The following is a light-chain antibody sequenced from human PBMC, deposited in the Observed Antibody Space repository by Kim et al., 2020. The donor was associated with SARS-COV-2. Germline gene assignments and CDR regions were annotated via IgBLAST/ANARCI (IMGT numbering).Light chain of an antibody. J-gene: IGLJ2*01. Sequence: GQSITISCTGTSSDVGSYNLVSWYQQHPGKAPKLMIYEGSKRPSGVSNRFSGSKSGNTASLTISGLQAEGEADYYCCSYAGSSTLVFGGGTQLTVL. CDR1: SSDVGSYNL. CDR3: CSYAGSSTLV. CDR2: EGS. V-gene: IGLV2-23*01.